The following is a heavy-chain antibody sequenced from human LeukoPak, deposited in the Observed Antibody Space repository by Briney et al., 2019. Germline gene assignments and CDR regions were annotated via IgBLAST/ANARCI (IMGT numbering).Heavy chain of an antibody. CDR3: ARVRLGATWHDAFDI. CDR2: IWYDGSNK. Sequence: PGGSLRLSCAASGFTFSSYGMHWVRQAPGKGLEWVAVIWYDGSNKYYADSVKGRFTISRDNSKNTLYLQMNSLRAEDTAVYYCARVRLGATWHDAFDIWGQGTMVTVSS. J-gene: IGHJ3*02. D-gene: IGHD1-26*01. V-gene: IGHV3-33*01. CDR1: GFTFSSYG.